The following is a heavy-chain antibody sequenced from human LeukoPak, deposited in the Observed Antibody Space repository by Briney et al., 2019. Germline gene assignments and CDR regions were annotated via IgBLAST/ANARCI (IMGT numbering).Heavy chain of an antibody. CDR1: GFTFSSYG. J-gene: IGHJ4*02. CDR2: ISYDGSNK. D-gene: IGHD4-17*01. V-gene: IGHV3-30*03. Sequence: GGSLRLSCAASGFTFSSYGMHWVRQAPGKGLEWVAVISYDGSNKYYADSVKGRFTISRDNSKNTLYLQMNSLRAEDTAVYYCAFDYGDYLFDYWGQGTLVTVSS. CDR3: AFDYGDYLFDY.